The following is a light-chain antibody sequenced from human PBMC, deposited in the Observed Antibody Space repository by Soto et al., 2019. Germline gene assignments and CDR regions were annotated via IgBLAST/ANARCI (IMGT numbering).Light chain of an antibody. Sequence: QSVLTQPPLASGTPGQRVTISCSGSITNIGTNYVFWYQQLPGTAPKLLIFRNNQRPSGVPDRFSGSKSGTSASLAISGLRSEDEATFYCAAWDDRLSGTVFGGGTQLTVL. CDR3: AAWDDRLSGTV. V-gene: IGLV1-47*01. CDR1: ITNIGTNY. CDR2: RNN. J-gene: IGLJ7*01.